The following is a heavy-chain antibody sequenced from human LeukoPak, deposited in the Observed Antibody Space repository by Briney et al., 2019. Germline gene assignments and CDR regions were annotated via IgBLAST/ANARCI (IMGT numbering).Heavy chain of an antibody. V-gene: IGHV3-11*01. CDR1: GFTFSDYY. D-gene: IGHD3-10*01. CDR3: ARGTGRITMVRGVISRFDP. CDR2: TSSSGSTI. Sequence: GGSLRLSCAASGFTFSDYYMSWIRQAPGKGLEWVSYTSSSGSTIYYAGSVKGRFTISRDNAKNSLYLQMNSLRAEDTAVYYCARGTGRITMVRGVISRFDPWGQGTLVTVSS. J-gene: IGHJ5*02.